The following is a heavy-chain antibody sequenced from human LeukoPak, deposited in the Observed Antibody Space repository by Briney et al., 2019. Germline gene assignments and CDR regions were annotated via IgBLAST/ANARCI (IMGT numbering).Heavy chain of an antibody. D-gene: IGHD6-13*01. CDR2: IYYSGST. V-gene: IGHV4-31*03. CDR1: GGSISSGGYY. CDR3: ARDSVSSSWYVPGDY. Sequence: SQTLSLTCTVSGGSISSGGYYWSWIRQHPGKGLEWIGYIYYSGSTYYNPSLKSRVTISVDTSKNQFSLKLSSVTAADTAVYYCARDSVSSSWYVPGDYWGQGTLVTVSS. J-gene: IGHJ4*02.